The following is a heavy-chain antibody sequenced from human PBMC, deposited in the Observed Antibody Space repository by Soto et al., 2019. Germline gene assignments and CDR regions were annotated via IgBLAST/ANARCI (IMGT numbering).Heavy chain of an antibody. J-gene: IGHJ4*02. CDR3: ARGGYYGDYEAPTLFDY. CDR1: GGSISSGGYY. CDR2: IYYSGST. V-gene: IGHV4-31*03. D-gene: IGHD4-17*01. Sequence: SETLSLTCTVSGGSISSGGYYWSWIRQHPGKGLEWIGYIYYSGSTYYNPSLKSRVTISVDTSKNQFSLKLSSVTAADTAVYYCARGGYYGDYEAPTLFDYWGQGTLVTVSS.